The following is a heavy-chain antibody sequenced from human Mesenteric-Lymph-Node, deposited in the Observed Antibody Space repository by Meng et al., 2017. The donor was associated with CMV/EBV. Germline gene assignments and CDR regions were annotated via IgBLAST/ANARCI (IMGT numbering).Heavy chain of an antibody. V-gene: IGHV3-21*01. CDR3: ARDLWEYSTSSAAFDY. Sequence: GGSLRLSCAASGFTFNTYNMNWVRQAPGKGLEWVSSISSTSSFIHYADSVKGRFAISRDNARNSLFLQMNNLRAEDTAVYFCARDLWEYSTSSAAFDYWGQGAPVTVSS. CDR2: ISSTSSFI. CDR1: GFTFNTYN. J-gene: IGHJ4*02. D-gene: IGHD6-6*01.